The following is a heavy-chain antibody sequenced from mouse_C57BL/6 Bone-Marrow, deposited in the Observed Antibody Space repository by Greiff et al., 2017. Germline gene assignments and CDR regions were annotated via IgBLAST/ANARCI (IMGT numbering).Heavy chain of an antibody. J-gene: IGHJ2*01. CDR2: IRSKSNNYAT. D-gene: IGHD2-1*01. V-gene: IGHV10-1*01. Sequence: GGGLVQPKGSLKLSCAASGFSFNTYAMIWVRQAPGKGLEWVARIRSKSNNYATYYADSVKDRFTISRDDSESMLYLQMNNLKTEDTAMYYCVRQRSTSYYFDYWGQGTTLTVSS. CDR3: VRQRSTSYYFDY. CDR1: GFSFNTYA.